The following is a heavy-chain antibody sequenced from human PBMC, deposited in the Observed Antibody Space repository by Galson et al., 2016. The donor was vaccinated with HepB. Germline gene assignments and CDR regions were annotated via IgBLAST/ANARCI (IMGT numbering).Heavy chain of an antibody. D-gene: IGHD3-10*01. CDR2: XYSSGDX. CDR1: GASIXSGGYX. V-gene: IGHV4-31*01. J-gene: IGHJ4*02. CDR3: VSGSGRHRDY. Sequence: TLSLTCTVSGASIXSGGYXXAWXXXHPXXXLEXXXYXYSSGDXYYNPSLKSPVTISIDTSKNQFSLKLNSVTAADTAVYYCVSGSGRHRDYWGQGTQLIVSP.